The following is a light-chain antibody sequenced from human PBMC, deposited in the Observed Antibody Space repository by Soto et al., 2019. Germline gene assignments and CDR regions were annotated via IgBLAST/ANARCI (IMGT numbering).Light chain of an antibody. V-gene: IGKV1-39*01. CDR1: QNINFY. CDR3: QQAYKTPT. Sequence: DIQMTPSPSSLSASVGDRVTITCRASQNINFYLNWFQQKPGKAPKVLIYGASSLQVGVPSRFSSRGSGTDVTLTISSLQPEDFAKYFGQQAYKTPTFGGGTKVEI. J-gene: IGKJ4*01. CDR2: GAS.